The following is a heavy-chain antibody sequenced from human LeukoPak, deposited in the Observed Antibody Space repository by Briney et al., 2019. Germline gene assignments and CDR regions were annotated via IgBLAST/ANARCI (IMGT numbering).Heavy chain of an antibody. D-gene: IGHD6-13*01. CDR2: FNHSGST. J-gene: IGHJ6*03. CDR3: ARGGSGYSSSWLPRRYMDV. Sequence: PSETLSLTCAVYGGSFSGYYWSWIRQPPGKGLEWIGEFNHSGSTNYNPSLKSRVTISVDTSKNQFSLKLSSVTAADTAVYYCARGGSGYSSSWLPRRYMDVWGKGTTVTVSS. V-gene: IGHV4-34*01. CDR1: GGSFSGYY.